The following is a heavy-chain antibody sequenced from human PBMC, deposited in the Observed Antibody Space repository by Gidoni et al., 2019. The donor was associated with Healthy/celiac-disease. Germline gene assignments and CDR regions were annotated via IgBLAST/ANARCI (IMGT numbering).Heavy chain of an antibody. D-gene: IGHD6-19*01. CDR1: GGSLSSGSYY. CDR3: ARESSGWYLGGPEVDY. Sequence: QAQLQESGPGLVKPSQTLSLTCTVSGGSLSSGSYYWSWIRQPAGKGLEWIGRIYTSGGTNYNPSLKSRVTISVDTSKNQFSLKLSSVTAADTAVYYCARESSGWYLGGPEVDYWGQGTLVTVSS. V-gene: IGHV4-61*02. J-gene: IGHJ4*02. CDR2: IYTSGGT.